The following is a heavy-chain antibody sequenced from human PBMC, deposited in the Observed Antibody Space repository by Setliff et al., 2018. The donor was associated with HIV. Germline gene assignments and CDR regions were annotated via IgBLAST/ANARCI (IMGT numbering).Heavy chain of an antibody. CDR3: ARVFGVRQAFDN. V-gene: IGHV4-59*08. Sequence: SETLSLTCTVSGGSISSYYWSWIRQPPGKGLEWIGYIYYSGNTNYNPSLKSRVTISVDTSKKQFSLELSSVIAADTAVYYCARVFGVRQAFDNWGQGTLVTVSS. D-gene: IGHD3-10*02. CDR2: IYYSGNT. J-gene: IGHJ4*02. CDR1: GGSISSYY.